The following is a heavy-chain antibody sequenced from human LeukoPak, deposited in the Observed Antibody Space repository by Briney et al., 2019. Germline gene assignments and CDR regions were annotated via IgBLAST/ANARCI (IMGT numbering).Heavy chain of an antibody. CDR3: ARAPGVTTPLDY. CDR2: IYYSGGT. CDR1: RGSISSYY. V-gene: IGHV4-59*01. Sequence: SETLSLTCTVSRGSISSYYWTWIRQPPGKGLEWIGYIYYSGGTNYNPSLKRRVTISVDTSKNQFSLKLSSVTAADTAVYYCARAPGVTTPLDYWGQGTRVTVSS. D-gene: IGHD4-17*01. J-gene: IGHJ4*02.